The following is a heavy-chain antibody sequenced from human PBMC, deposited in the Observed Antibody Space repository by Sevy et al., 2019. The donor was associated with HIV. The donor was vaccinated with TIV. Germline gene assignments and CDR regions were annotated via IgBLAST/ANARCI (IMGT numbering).Heavy chain of an antibody. CDR1: GFTFSSYD. V-gene: IGHV3-13*01. J-gene: IGHJ6*02. D-gene: IGHD4-17*01. CDR2: IGTAGDT. CDR3: AREYYGGDYYYGMDV. Sequence: GGSLRLSCAASGFTFSSYDMHWVCQATGKGLEWVSAIGTAGDTYYPGSVKGRFTISRENAKNSLYLQMNSLRAGDTAVYYCAREYYGGDYYYGMDVWGQGTTVTVSS.